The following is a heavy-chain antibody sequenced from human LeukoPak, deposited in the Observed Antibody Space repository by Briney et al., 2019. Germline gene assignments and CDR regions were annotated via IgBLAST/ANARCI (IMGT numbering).Heavy chain of an antibody. CDR3: ARDPFRSHRSPLDWFGDP. J-gene: IGHJ4*02. V-gene: IGHV1-18*01. D-gene: IGHD3-10*01. CDR2: ISGKNGDT. Sequence: ASMKVSCKASGYTFTTYGISWVRQAPGQGPEWMGWISGKNGDTKYAQILQDRVTMTTDTSTNTAYMELRNLRSDDTAVYYCARDPFRSHRSPLDWFGDPWGQGTLVTVSS. CDR1: GYTFTTYG.